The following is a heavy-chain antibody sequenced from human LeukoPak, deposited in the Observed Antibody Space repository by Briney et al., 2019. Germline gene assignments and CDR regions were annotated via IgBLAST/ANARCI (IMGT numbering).Heavy chain of an antibody. V-gene: IGHV4-4*02. CDR1: GGSISSSNW. D-gene: IGHD5-18*01. CDR3: ARGGTAMVT. CDR2: INHSGST. Sequence: SETLSLTCAVSGGSISSSNWWSWVRQPPGKGLEWIGEINHSGSTNYNPSLKSRVTISVDTSKNQFSLKLSSVTAADTAVYYCARGGTAMVTWGQGTLVTVSS. J-gene: IGHJ5*02.